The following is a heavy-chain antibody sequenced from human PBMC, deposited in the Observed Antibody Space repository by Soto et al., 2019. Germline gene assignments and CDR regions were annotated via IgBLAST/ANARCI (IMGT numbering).Heavy chain of an antibody. V-gene: IGHV3-53*01. D-gene: IGHD1-1*01. CDR3: ATWHLQEHAYDL. CDR1: GFTVSGKKY. CDR2: LYDLDGT. J-gene: IGHJ3*01. Sequence: DVQLVASGGGLIQPGESLRLSCAALGFTVSGKKYVAWVRQAPGKGLEWVSALYDLDGTYYADSVKGRFTTSSDSSRTTVYLQMNSLRPDDTAVYSCATWHLQEHAYDLWGQGTMVTVSS.